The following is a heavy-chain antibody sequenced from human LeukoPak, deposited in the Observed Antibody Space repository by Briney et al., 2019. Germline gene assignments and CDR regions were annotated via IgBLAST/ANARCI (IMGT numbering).Heavy chain of an antibody. V-gene: IGHV3-30*04. CDR3: ARDGWYYYGSGSYLLGGDY. J-gene: IGHJ4*02. CDR1: GFTFSSYA. CDR2: ISYDGSNK. Sequence: GRALRLSCAASGFTFSSYAMHWVRQAPGKGLEWGAVISYDGSNKYYADSVKGGFTISRDNSKNTLYLQMNSLRAEDTAVYYCARDGWYYYGSGSYLLGGDYWGQGTLVTVSS. D-gene: IGHD3-10*01.